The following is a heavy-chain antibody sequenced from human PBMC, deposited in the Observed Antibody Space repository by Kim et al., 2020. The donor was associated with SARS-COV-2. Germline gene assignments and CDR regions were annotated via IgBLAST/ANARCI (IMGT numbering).Heavy chain of an antibody. CDR2: ISSTSTYI. D-gene: IGHD6-19*01. CDR3: ARDPRSAWNLLGNWYFD. CDR1: GFTLTGYS. V-gene: IGHV3-21*01. Sequence: GGSLRLSCAASGFTLTGYSMNWVRQAPGKGLEWVSSISSTSTYIHYADSLKGRFTVSRDNAKNSLSLQLNSLRVEDTAVYYCARDPRSAWNLLGNWYFD. J-gene: IGHJ2*01.